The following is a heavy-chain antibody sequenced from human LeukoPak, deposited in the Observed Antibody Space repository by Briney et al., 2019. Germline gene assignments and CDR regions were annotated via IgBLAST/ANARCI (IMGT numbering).Heavy chain of an antibody. V-gene: IGHV4-59*01. CDR2: IYYSGST. CDR1: GGSISSYY. CDR3: ARNRYSYGFDY. D-gene: IGHD5-18*01. Sequence: PSGTLSLTCTVSGGSISSYYWSWIRQPPGKGLEWIGYIYYSGSTNYNPSLKSRVTISVDTSKNQFSLKLSSVTAADTAVYYCARNRYSYGFDYWGQGTLVTVSS. J-gene: IGHJ4*02.